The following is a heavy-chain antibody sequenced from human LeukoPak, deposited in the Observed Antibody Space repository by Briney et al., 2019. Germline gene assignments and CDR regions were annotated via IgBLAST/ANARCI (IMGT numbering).Heavy chain of an antibody. V-gene: IGHV3-48*01. Sequence: PGGSLRLSCAASGFTFSIYTMNWARQAPGKGLEWISYISTNSGTIWYADSVKGRFSISRDNAKNSLFLHMNSLRAEDTAVYYCVRDLTIVGVAQVHHWGQGTLVTVSS. CDR3: VRDLTIVGVAQVHH. D-gene: IGHD1-26*01. J-gene: IGHJ5*02. CDR1: GFTFSIYT. CDR2: ISTNSGTI.